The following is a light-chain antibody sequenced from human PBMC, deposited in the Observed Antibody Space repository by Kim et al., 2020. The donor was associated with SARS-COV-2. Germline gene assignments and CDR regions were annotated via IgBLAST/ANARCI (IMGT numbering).Light chain of an antibody. V-gene: IGKV1-39*01. J-gene: IGKJ4*01. CDR1: QSISSH. CDR3: QHYNGYPLT. Sequence: DIQMTQSPSSLSASVGDRVTITCRTSQSISSHLNWYHQRPGRAPKLLIYAASTLQGGVPSRFSGSKSGTEFTLTISSLQPDDFATYYCQHYNGYPLTFGGGTKVDIK. CDR2: AAS.